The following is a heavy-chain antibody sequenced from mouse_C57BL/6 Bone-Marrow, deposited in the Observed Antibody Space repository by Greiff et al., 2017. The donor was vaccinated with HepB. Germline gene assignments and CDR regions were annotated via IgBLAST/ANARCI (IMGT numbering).Heavy chain of an antibody. CDR3: ALRAMDY. CDR2: INPYNGGT. V-gene: IGHV1-19*01. Sequence: VHVKQSGPVLVKPGASVKMSCKASGYTFTDYYMNWVKQSHGKSLEWIGVINPYNGGTSYNQKFKGKATLTVDKSSSTAYMELNSLTSEDSAVYYCALRAMDYWGQGTSVTVSS. CDR1: GYTFTDYY. J-gene: IGHJ4*01. D-gene: IGHD1-1*01.